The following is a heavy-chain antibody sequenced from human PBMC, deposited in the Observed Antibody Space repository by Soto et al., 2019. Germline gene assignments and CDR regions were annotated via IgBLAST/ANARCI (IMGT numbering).Heavy chain of an antibody. V-gene: IGHV1-69*06. CDR2: VSPIYDKV. CDR3: AIATLFSRPEAGLPHQQYYGMDV. D-gene: IGHD3-16*01. J-gene: IGHJ6*02. CDR1: GGTFSNYGGTINTYV. Sequence: GASVKVSCKASGGTFSNYGGTINTYVITWVRQAPGQGPEWMGGVSPIYDKVSVAQNLQGRLTISADKSTNTANMELSSLRVDDTAMYYCAIATLFSRPEAGLPHQQYYGMDVWGQGTSVTVSS.